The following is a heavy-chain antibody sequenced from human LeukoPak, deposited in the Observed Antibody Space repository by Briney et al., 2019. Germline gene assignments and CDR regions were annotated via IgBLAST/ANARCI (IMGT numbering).Heavy chain of an antibody. CDR2: IGRSGDRTT. CDR1: GLTFSIYS. Sequence: GGSLRLSCAASGLTFSIYSLNWVRQVPGKGLEWVAYIGRSGDRTTKYADSVKGRFTISRDNAENSLFLQMNSLRAEDTAVYYCAVPPLSGTGSSRPLAGVDVWGQGTTVTVSS. CDR3: AVPPLSGTGSSRPLAGVDV. V-gene: IGHV3-48*04. D-gene: IGHD3-10*01. J-gene: IGHJ6*02.